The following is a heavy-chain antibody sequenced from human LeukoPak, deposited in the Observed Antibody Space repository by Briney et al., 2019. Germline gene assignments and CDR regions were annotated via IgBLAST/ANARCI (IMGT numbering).Heavy chain of an antibody. V-gene: IGHV4-39*02. CDR2: IYYSGST. D-gene: IGHD3-3*02. J-gene: IGHJ4*02. CDR1: GGSISSSSYY. Sequence: SETLSLTCTVSGGSISSSSYYWGWIRQPPGKGLEWIGSIYYSGSTYYNPSLKSRVTISVDTSKNQFSLKLSSVTAADTAVYYCARDHIWATAPDYWGQGTLVTVSS. CDR3: ARDHIWATAPDY.